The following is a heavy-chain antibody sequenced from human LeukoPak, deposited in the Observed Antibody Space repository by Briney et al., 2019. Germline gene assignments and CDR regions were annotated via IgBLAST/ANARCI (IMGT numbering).Heavy chain of an antibody. Sequence: ASVKVSCKASGYTFTGYYMHWVRQAPGQGLEWMGWINPNSGGTNYAQKFQGRVTMTRDTSISTAYMELSRLRSDDTAVYYCARDMYYDFRSGYSNWFDPWGQGTLVTVSS. D-gene: IGHD3-3*01. CDR3: ARDMYYDFRSGYSNWFDP. V-gene: IGHV1-2*02. J-gene: IGHJ5*02. CDR1: GYTFTGYY. CDR2: INPNSGGT.